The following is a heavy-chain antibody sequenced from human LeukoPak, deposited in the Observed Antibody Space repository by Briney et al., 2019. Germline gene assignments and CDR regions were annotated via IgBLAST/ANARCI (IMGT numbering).Heavy chain of an antibody. D-gene: IGHD5-24*01. V-gene: IGHV3-21*01. CDR3: ARDLRLEDVEMATMMDF. CDR1: GFPFGGYA. J-gene: IGHJ4*02. Sequence: GGSLRLSCTASGFPFGGYAMSWVRQAPGKGLEWVSSISSSRRYIYYADSVKGRFTISRDNTKNSLYLQMNTLRAEDTAVYFCARDLRLEDVEMATMMDFWGQGTLVTVSS. CDR2: ISSSRRYI.